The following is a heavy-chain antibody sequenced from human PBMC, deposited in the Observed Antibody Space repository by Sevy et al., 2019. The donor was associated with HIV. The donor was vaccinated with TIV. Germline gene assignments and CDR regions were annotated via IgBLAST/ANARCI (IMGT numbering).Heavy chain of an antibody. CDR3: AKGSVYDTSGYYYTLVAFDY. CDR2: ISGSGGST. J-gene: IGHJ4*02. V-gene: IGHV3-23*01. D-gene: IGHD3-22*01. CDR1: GFPISGYA. Sequence: GGSLRLSCAASGFPISGYAMTWVRQAPGKGLEWVSAISGSGGSTYYADSVKGRFSISRDNSKNTLYLQMSSLRAQDTAVYFCAKGSVYDTSGYYYTLVAFDYWGQGTPVTVSS.